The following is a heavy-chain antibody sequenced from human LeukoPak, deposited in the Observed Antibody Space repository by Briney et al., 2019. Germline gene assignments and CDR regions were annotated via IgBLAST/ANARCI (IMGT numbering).Heavy chain of an antibody. Sequence: GGSLRLSCAASGFTFSSYSMNWVRQAPGKGLEWVSSISSSSSYIYYADSVKGRFTISRDNAKNSLYLQMNGLRAEDTAVYYCARDSTYDSSGYSYYFDYWGQGTLVTVSS. V-gene: IGHV3-21*01. CDR3: ARDSTYDSSGYSYYFDY. J-gene: IGHJ4*02. CDR2: ISSSSSYI. CDR1: GFTFSSYS. D-gene: IGHD3-22*01.